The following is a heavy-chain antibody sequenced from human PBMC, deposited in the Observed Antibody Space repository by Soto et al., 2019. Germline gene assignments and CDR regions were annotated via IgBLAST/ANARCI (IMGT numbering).Heavy chain of an antibody. CDR1: VFPFGANA. Sequence: GGSLRLSCVVSVFPFGANAMSWVRQAPGKGLEWVSGLSNTGRRTSYADSVKGRFNISRDNSENTVYLQMNSLRVEDTAVYYCATEMGATQGPFDNWGQGTLVTVSS. D-gene: IGHD1-26*01. CDR2: LSNTGRRT. CDR3: ATEMGATQGPFDN. V-gene: IGHV3-23*01. J-gene: IGHJ4*02.